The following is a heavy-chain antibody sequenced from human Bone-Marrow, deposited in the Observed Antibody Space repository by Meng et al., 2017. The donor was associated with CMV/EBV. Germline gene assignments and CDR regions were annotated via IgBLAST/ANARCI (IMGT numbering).Heavy chain of an antibody. V-gene: IGHV3-9*01. D-gene: IGHD4-11*01. CDR2: ISWNSGSI. J-gene: IGHJ4*02. CDR1: GFTFDDYA. Sequence: SLKISFAASGFTFDDYAMHLVRQAPGKGLEWVSGISWNSGSIVYGDSVQGRFTISRDNSKNTLYLEMNSLRAEDTAVYYCARETTVTTFFESWGQGTLVTVSS. CDR3: ARETTVTTFFES.